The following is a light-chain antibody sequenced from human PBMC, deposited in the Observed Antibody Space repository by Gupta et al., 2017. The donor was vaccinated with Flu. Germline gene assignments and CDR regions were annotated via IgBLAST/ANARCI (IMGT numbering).Light chain of an antibody. CDR1: NSNIGPNY. Sequence: QSVLTQPPSVSAAPGQTVTLSCSGSNSNIGPNYVSWYQQLPGTAPKLLIYDNNKRPSGIPDRFSGSKSGTSATLGITGLQTGDEADYYCGTWDHSLNNGRVFGGGTKLTVL. V-gene: IGLV1-51*02. CDR2: DNN. J-gene: IGLJ3*02. CDR3: GTWDHSLNNGRV.